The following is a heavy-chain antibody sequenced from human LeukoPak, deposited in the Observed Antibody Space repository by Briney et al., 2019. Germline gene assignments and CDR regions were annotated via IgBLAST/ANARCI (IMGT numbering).Heavy chain of an antibody. Sequence: SVKVSCKASGGTFSSYAISWVRQAPGQGLEWMGGIIPIFGTANYAQKFQGRVTITADESTSTAYMELSSLRSEDTAVYYCARGVVRGVPFDYWGQGTLVTVSS. V-gene: IGHV1-69*13. CDR2: IIPIFGTA. D-gene: IGHD3-10*01. CDR3: ARGVVRGVPFDY. J-gene: IGHJ4*02. CDR1: GGTFSSYA.